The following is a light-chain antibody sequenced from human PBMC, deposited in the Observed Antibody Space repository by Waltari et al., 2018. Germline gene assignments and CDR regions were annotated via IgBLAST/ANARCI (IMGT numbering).Light chain of an antibody. CDR3: QQRSNWLLT. Sequence: EIVLTQSPATLSLSPGDRATLSCRASQSVSSSLAWYQQKPGTAPRLLIYDASNRATGIPARFSGSVSGTDFTLTISSLEPEDFAVYYCQQRSNWLLTFGGGTKVEIK. CDR1: QSVSSS. V-gene: IGKV3-11*01. J-gene: IGKJ4*01. CDR2: DAS.